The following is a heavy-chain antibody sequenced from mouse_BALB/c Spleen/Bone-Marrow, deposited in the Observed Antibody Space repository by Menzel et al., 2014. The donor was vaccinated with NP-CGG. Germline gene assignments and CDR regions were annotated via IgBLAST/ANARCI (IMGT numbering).Heavy chain of an antibody. CDR3: VTSTYFDV. Sequence: EVQLQESGGRLVQPKGSLKLSCAASGFTFNTYAMNWVRQAPGKGLEWVARVRSKSNNFPTYYADSVKDRFTISRDDSQSMLYLQMNNLKTEDTAMYYCVTSTYFDVWGAGTTVTVSS. J-gene: IGHJ1*01. V-gene: IGHV10-1*02. D-gene: IGHD6-1*01. CDR2: VRSKSNNFPT. CDR1: GFTFNTYA.